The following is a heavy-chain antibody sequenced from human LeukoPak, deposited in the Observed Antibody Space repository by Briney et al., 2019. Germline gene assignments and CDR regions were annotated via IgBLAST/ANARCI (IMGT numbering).Heavy chain of an antibody. CDR2: ISPGSTTI. V-gene: IGHV3-48*01. Sequence: HAGGSLRFSCAASGFTFVSHGMIWVRQAPGKGLEWLSYISPGSTTINSADSVKDRFTTSRDKAKSSLFLQMNSLRAEDTAVYYCARVRGPTVTTMYFDYWGQGALVTVPS. CDR1: GFTFVSHG. CDR3: ARVRGPTVTTMYFDY. J-gene: IGHJ4*02. D-gene: IGHD4-17*01.